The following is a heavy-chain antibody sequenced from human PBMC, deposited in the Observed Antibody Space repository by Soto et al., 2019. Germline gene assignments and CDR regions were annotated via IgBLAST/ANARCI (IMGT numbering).Heavy chain of an antibody. CDR3: AKETEAVAGKPLDY. V-gene: IGHV3-9*01. D-gene: IGHD6-19*01. Sequence: GGSLRLSCAASGFTFDDYAMHWVRQAPGKGLEWVSGISWNSGSIGYADSVKGRFTISRDNAKNSLYLQMNSLRAEDTALYYCAKETEAVAGKPLDYWGQGTLVTVSS. J-gene: IGHJ4*02. CDR1: GFTFDDYA. CDR2: ISWNSGSI.